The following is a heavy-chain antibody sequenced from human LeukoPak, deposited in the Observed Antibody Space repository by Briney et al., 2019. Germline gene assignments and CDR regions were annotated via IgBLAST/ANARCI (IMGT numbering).Heavy chain of an antibody. CDR3: TRLFAGNWFDP. CDR2: IRSKANSYAT. Sequence: GGSLRLSCAASGFTFSGSAMHWVRQASGTGLEWVGRIRSKANSYATAYAASVKGRFTISRDDSKNTAYLQMNSLKTEDTAVYYCTRLFAGNWFDPWGQGTLVTVSS. CDR1: GFTFSGSA. V-gene: IGHV3-73*01. J-gene: IGHJ5*02.